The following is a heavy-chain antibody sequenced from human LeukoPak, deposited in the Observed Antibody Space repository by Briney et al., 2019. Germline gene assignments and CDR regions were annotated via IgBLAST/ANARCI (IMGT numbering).Heavy chain of an antibody. J-gene: IGHJ5*02. CDR3: ARDGVYGDYGSYHWFDP. V-gene: IGHV4-4*07. D-gene: IGHD4-17*01. CDR1: GGSISSYY. CDR2: IYTSGST. Sequence: PSETLSLTCTVSGGSISSYYWSWIRQPAGKGLEWIGRIYTSGSTNYNPSLKSRVTMSVDTSKNQFSLKLSSVTAADTAVYYCARDGVYGDYGSYHWFDPWGQGTLVTVSS.